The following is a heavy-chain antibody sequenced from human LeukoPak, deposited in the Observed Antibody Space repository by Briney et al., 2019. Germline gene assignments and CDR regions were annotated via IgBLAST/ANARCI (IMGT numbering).Heavy chain of an antibody. J-gene: IGHJ4*02. CDR3: ARDTSGGDGYNFDY. D-gene: IGHD5-24*01. CDR1: GYTFTGYY. Sequence: ASVKVSCKASGYTFTGYYMHWVRQAPGQGLEWMGRINPNSGGTNYAQKFQGRVTITRDTSISTAYMELSRLRSDDTAVYYCARDTSGGDGYNFDYWGQGTMVTVSS. CDR2: INPNSGGT. V-gene: IGHV1-2*06.